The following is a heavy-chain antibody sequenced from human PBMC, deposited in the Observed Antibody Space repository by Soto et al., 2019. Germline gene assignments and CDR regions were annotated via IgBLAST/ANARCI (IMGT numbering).Heavy chain of an antibody. CDR1: GYTFTSYY. D-gene: IGHD3-10*01. Sequence: QVQLVQSGAEVQKPGASVKVSCKASGYTFTSYYMHWVRQAPGQGLEWMGIINPSGGSTSYAQKFRGRATMTRKRPPGTVNRGLASLGSETTPVNYGARNWVSRKEVLRSGPVGMDARAQGTTGTAS. V-gene: IGHV1-46*01. J-gene: IGHJ6*02. CDR2: INPSGGST. CDR3: ARNWVSRKEVLRSGPVGMDA.